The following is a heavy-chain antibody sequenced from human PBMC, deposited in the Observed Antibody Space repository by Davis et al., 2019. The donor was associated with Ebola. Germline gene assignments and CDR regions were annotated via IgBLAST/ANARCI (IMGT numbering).Heavy chain of an antibody. CDR1: GFSLRSYA. V-gene: IGHV3-30*19. D-gene: IGHD6-6*01. CDR3: ARDPVAARPGEFDY. Sequence: PGGSLRLSCTTSGFSLRSYAIHWVRQAPGKGLEWVAVISYDGSNKYYTDSVKGRFTISRDNSKNTLYLQMNSLRAEDTAVYYCARDPVAARPGEFDYWGQGTLVTVSS. J-gene: IGHJ4*02. CDR2: ISYDGSNK.